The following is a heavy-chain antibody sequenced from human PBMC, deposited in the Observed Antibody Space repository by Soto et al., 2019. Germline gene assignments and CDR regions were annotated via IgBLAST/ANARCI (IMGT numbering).Heavy chain of an antibody. CDR2: IYPGDSDT. V-gene: IGHV5-51*01. D-gene: IGHD6-19*01. CDR1: GYSFTSYW. Sequence: GESLKISCKGSGYSFTSYWIGWVRQLPGKGLEWMGIIYPGDSDTRYSPSFQGQVTISADKSISTAYLQWSSLKASDTAMYYCARLPLEQWLVPHYFDYWGQGTLVTVSS. J-gene: IGHJ4*02. CDR3: ARLPLEQWLVPHYFDY.